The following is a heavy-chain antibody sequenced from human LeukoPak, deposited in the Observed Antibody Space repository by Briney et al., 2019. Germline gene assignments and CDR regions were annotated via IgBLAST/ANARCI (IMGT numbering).Heavy chain of an antibody. J-gene: IGHJ4*02. D-gene: IGHD6-13*01. CDR3: AREEQQRGFDD. V-gene: IGHV3-74*01. Sequence: GGSLRLSCAASGFTFSSYWMHWVRQAPGKGLVWVSRINSDGNITNYADSVKGRFTISRDNAENTLYLQMNTLRADDTAVYYCAREEQQRGFDDWGQGTLVTVSS. CDR1: GFTFSSYW. CDR2: INSDGNIT.